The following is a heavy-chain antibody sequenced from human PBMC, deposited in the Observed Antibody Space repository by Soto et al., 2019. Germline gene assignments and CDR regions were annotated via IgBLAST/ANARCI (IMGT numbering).Heavy chain of an antibody. CDR1: GGSFSGYY. CDR3: ARTGIAAAGTFDY. D-gene: IGHD6-13*01. J-gene: IGHJ4*02. CDR2: INHSGST. Sequence: SETLSLTCAVYGGSFSGYYWSWIRQPPGKGLEWIGEINHSGSTNYNPSLKSQVTISVDTSKNQFSLKLSSVTAADTAVYYCARTGIAAAGTFDYWGQGTLVTVSS. V-gene: IGHV4-34*01.